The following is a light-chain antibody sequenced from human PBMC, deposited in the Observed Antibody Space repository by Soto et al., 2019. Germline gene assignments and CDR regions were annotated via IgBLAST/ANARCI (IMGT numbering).Light chain of an antibody. Sequence: DIVMTQSPDSLAVSLGERATINCKSSQSVLYSSNNKNYLAWYQQKPGQPPKLLIYWASTRESGVPDRFSGSGSGTDFTLTISSLQAEDVAVYYCQQYYSTSFTFGPGTTVDIK. CDR2: WAS. CDR3: QQYYSTSFT. V-gene: IGKV4-1*01. J-gene: IGKJ3*01. CDR1: QSVLYSSNNKNY.